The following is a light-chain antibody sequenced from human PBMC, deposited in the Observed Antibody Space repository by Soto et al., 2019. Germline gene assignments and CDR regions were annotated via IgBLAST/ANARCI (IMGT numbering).Light chain of an antibody. CDR3: SSYTSSTTLV. V-gene: IGLV2-14*03. CDR1: RGDIGGYNY. Sequence: QSALTQPASVSASPGQSITISCTGTRGDIGGYNYVSWYQQHPGKAPKLMIYDVYHRPSGVSNRFSASKSGNTASLTISGLQAEDEADYYCSSYTSSTTLVFGTGTKPPS. J-gene: IGLJ1*01. CDR2: DVY.